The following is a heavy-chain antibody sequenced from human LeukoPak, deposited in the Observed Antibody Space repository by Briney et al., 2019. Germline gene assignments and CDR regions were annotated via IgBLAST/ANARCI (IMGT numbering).Heavy chain of an antibody. J-gene: IGHJ4*02. D-gene: IGHD5-18*01. CDR1: GYTFTGYY. Sequence: GASVKVSCKTSGYTFTGYYMHWVRQAPGQGLEWMGWINSNRGDTNYAQKFQGRVTMTRDTSISTAYMELSRLRSDDSAVYYCARDGGTAMGVIDYWGQGILVTVSS. V-gene: IGHV1-2*02. CDR2: INSNRGDT. CDR3: ARDGGTAMGVIDY.